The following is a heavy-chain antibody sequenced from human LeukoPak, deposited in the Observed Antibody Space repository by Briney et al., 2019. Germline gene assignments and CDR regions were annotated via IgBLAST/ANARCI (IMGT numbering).Heavy chain of an antibody. J-gene: IGHJ5*02. D-gene: IGHD4-17*01. V-gene: IGHV1-8*01. Sequence: ASVKVSCKASGYTFTSYDINWVRQATGQVLGWMGWMNPNSGNTGYAQRFQGRVTMTRNTPISTAYMELSSLRSEDTAVYYCARVPLRGNWLDPWGQGTLVTVSS. CDR1: GYTFTSYD. CDR3: ARVPLRGNWLDP. CDR2: MNPNSGNT.